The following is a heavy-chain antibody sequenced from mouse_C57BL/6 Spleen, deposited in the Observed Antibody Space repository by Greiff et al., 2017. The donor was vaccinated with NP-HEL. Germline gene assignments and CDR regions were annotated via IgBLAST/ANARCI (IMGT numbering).Heavy chain of an antibody. CDR3: ARSYSNYGWYFDV. CDR1: GFTFSDYG. Sequence: EVQVVESGGGLVKPGGSLKLSCAASGFTFSDYGMHWVRQAPEKGLEWVAYISSGSSTIYYADTVKGRFTISRDNAKNTLFLQMTSLRSEDTAMYYCARSYSNYGWYFDVWGTGNTVTVSS. V-gene: IGHV5-17*01. D-gene: IGHD2-5*01. CDR2: ISSGSSTI. J-gene: IGHJ1*03.